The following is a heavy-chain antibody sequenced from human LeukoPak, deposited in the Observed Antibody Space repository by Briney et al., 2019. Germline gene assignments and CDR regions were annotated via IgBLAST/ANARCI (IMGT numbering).Heavy chain of an antibody. CDR1: GFTFSSYS. J-gene: IGHJ3*02. CDR2: ISSSSSTI. V-gene: IGHV3-48*01. D-gene: IGHD7-27*01. Sequence: GRSLRLSCAASGFTFSSYSMNWVRQAPGKGLEWVSYISSSSSTIYYADSVKGRFTISRDNAKNSLYLQMNSLRAEDTAVYYCARIALGDAFDIWGQGTMVTVSS. CDR3: ARIALGDAFDI.